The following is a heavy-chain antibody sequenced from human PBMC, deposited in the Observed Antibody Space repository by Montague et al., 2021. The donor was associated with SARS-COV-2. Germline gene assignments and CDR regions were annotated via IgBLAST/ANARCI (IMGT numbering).Heavy chain of an antibody. D-gene: IGHD2-15*01. Sequence: SLRLSCAASGFSFSSSVMHWVRQAPGKGLEWVAVISYDGNIKNYIDSVKGRFTIARDNSKNTLYLQMNGLRLDDTAVYYCARGPHYCSGGDCFWGQGALVTVSS. J-gene: IGHJ1*01. CDR2: ISYDGNIK. CDR1: GFSFSSSV. CDR3: ARGPHYCSGGDCF. V-gene: IGHV3-30*04.